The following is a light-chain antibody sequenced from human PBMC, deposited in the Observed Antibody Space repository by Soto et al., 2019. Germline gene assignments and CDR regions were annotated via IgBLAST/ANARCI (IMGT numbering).Light chain of an antibody. CDR3: QQYGSAPRT. Sequence: EVVLTQSPGTLSLSPGERATLSCRASQSVSSDLAWYQQKSGQAPRLVIYGASSRATGIPDRFSGRGSGTDFTLTISRLEPEDFAVYYCQQYGSAPRTFGQGTKVDIK. CDR1: QSVSSD. J-gene: IGKJ1*01. V-gene: IGKV3-20*01. CDR2: GAS.